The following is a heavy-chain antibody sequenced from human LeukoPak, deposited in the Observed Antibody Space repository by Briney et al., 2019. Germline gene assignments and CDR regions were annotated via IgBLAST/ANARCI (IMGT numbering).Heavy chain of an antibody. J-gene: IGHJ3*02. V-gene: IGHV1-69*04. Sequence: GASVKVSCKASGGTFSSYAISWVRQAPGQGLEWMGRIIPILGIANYAQKFQGRVTITADKSTSTAYMELSSLRSEDTAVYYCVGLLGGSYEVPFDAFDIWGQGTMVTVSS. CDR2: IIPILGIA. D-gene: IGHD1-26*01. CDR1: GGTFSSYA. CDR3: VGLLGGSYEVPFDAFDI.